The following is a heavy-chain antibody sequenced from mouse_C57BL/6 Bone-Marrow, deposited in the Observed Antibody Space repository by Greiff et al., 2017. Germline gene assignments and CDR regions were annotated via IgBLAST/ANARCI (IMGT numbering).Heavy chain of an antibody. D-gene: IGHD1-1*01. Sequence: QVQLQQPGAELVKPGASVKLSCKASGYTFTSYWMHWVKQRPGQGLEWIGMIHPNSGSTNYNEKFTSKATLTVDKSSSTAYMQLSSLTSEDSAVYYCARSGRSPWYCDVWGTGTTVTVSS. CDR1: GYTFTSYW. V-gene: IGHV1-64*01. CDR2: IHPNSGST. CDR3: ARSGRSPWYCDV. J-gene: IGHJ1*03.